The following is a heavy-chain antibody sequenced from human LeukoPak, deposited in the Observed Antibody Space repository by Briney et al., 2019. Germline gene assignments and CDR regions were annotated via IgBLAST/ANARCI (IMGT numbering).Heavy chain of an antibody. V-gene: IGHV4-30-2*02. D-gene: IGHD3-22*01. CDR3: ASYSYYYDSSGYFDY. J-gene: IGHJ4*02. Sequence: SQTLSLTCTVSGASISSGTYSWSWIRQPPGEGLEWIGYIYHTGSTYYNPSLKSRVTISVDTSKNQFSLKLSSVTAADTAVYYCASYSYYYDSSGYFDYWGQGTLVTVSS. CDR1: GASISSGTYS. CDR2: IYHTGST.